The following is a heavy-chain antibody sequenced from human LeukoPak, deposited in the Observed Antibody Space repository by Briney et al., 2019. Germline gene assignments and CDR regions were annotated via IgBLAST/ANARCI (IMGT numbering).Heavy chain of an antibody. Sequence: ASVKVSRKASGYTFTNYGLSWVRQAPGQGLEWMGWISGYNGNTKYVQKLQGRVTMTRDTSTTTAYMELRSLRSDDTAIYYCARDFWAYDSSNSFDYWGQGTLVTVSS. CDR2: ISGYNGNT. CDR3: ARDFWAYDSSNSFDY. CDR1: GYTFTNYG. V-gene: IGHV1-18*01. J-gene: IGHJ4*02. D-gene: IGHD3-22*01.